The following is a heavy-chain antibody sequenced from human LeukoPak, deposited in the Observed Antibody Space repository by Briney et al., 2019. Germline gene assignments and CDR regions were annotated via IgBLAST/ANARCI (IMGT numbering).Heavy chain of an antibody. CDR3: ARDLDYYDSSGSHRRRNYFDY. CDR2: IHSDGST. J-gene: IGHJ4*02. Sequence: GGSLRLSCAASGFTVSSSYMSWVRQAPGKGLEWVSIIHSDGSTYYADSVKGRFTISRDTSKNTLYLQMNSLGGEDTAMYYCARDLDYYDSSGSHRRRNYFDYWGQGTLVTVSS. V-gene: IGHV3-53*01. D-gene: IGHD3-22*01. CDR1: GFTVSSSY.